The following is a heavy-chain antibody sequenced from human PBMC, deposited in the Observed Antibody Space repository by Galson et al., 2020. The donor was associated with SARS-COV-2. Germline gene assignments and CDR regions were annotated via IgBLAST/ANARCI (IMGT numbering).Heavy chain of an antibody. J-gene: IGHJ5*02. CDR1: GGSFSGYY. CDR2: INHSGST. CDR3: ARVGWYSFDP. Sequence: SETLSLTCAVYGGSFSGYYWSWIRQPPGKGLEWIGEINHSGSTNYNPSLKSRVTLSVDTSKNQFSLKLSSVTAADTAVYYCARVGWYSFDPWGQGTLVTVSS. V-gene: IGHV4-34*01. D-gene: IGHD2-15*01.